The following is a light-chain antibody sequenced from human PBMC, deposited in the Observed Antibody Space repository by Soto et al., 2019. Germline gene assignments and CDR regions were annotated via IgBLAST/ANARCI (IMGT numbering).Light chain of an antibody. CDR1: QSVRNNY. V-gene: IGKV3-20*01. CDR3: QQYGTSPRT. Sequence: TVLPQSPGTLSVAPGERAPLSCRASQSVRNNYLAWYQQRPGQAPRLLIYAASSRATGIPDRFSGSGSGTDFTLTISRLEPEDFAVYYCQQYGTSPRTFGQGTKVDI. J-gene: IGKJ1*01. CDR2: AAS.